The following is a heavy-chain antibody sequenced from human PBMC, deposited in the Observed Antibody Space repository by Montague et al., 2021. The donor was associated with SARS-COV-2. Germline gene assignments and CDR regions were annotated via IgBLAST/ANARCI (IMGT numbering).Heavy chain of an antibody. J-gene: IGHJ4*02. CDR1: GDSVWSNTAA. CDR2: TNYRPKWTS. V-gene: IGHV6-1*01. D-gene: IGHD4-17*01. Sequence: CAISGDSVWSNTAAWNWIRQSPSGGLEWLGRTNYRPKWTSDYATSVEGRISIDPDTSKNQFFLHLRSVTPEDTGVYYCVRDTGSAQAGFDAWGQGTLVTVSP. CDR3: VRDTGSAQAGFDA.